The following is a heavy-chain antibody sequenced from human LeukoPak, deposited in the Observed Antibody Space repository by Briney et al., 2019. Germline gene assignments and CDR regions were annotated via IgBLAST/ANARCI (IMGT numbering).Heavy chain of an antibody. V-gene: IGHV3-7*01. CDR3: ASRGSGYFSDPFDC. CDR2: IKQDGSEK. J-gene: IGHJ4*02. CDR1: GFTFSRYW. D-gene: IGHD3-22*01. Sequence: GGSLRPSCAASGFTFSRYWMSWVRQAPGKGLEWVANIKQDGSEKYYVDSVKGRFTISRDNAKKSLYLQVNSLRAEDTAVYYCASRGSGYFSDPFDCWGQGTLVTVSS.